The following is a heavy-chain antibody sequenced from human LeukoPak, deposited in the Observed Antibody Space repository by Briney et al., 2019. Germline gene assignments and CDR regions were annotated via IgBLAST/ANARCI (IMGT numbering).Heavy chain of an antibody. Sequence: GGSLRLSCAASGFTFSNAWMSWVRQAPGKGLEWVGRIKSETDGGTTDHAAPVKGRFTISRDDSKNTLFLQMNSLRTEDTAVYYCTTDEWRWGQGTLVTVSS. CDR2: IKSETDGGTT. CDR3: TTDEWR. J-gene: IGHJ4*02. CDR1: GFTFSNAW. D-gene: IGHD3-3*01. V-gene: IGHV3-15*01.